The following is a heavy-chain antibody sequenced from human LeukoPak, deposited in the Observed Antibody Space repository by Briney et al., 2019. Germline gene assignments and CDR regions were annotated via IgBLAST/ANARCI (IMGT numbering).Heavy chain of an antibody. CDR2: ISSSGGST. CDR1: GGSISNYY. V-gene: IGHV3-23*01. CDR3: ASVGLNSYYYFDY. J-gene: IGHJ4*02. Sequence: ETLSLTCTVSGGSISNYYWNWVRQAPGKGLEWVSGISSSGGSTYYADSVKGRFTITRDNSKNTLYLQMNSLRAEDTAVYYCASVGLNSYYYFDYWGQGTLVTVSS. D-gene: IGHD1-26*01.